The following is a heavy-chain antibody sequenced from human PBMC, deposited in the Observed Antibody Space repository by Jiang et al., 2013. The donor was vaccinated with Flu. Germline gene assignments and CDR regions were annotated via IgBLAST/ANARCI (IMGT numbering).Heavy chain of an antibody. D-gene: IGHD2-15*01. Sequence: GSGLVKPSETLSLTCTVSGDSISSAYYWAWIRQPPGNGLEWIGSVYYSGSTYYNPSLRSRVTISVDMFNNQFSLRLSSVTAADTAVYYCASSRYCSGGYYTEVYYYYGMDVWGQGPRSPSP. CDR2: VYYSGST. CDR1: GDSISSAYY. V-gene: IGHV4-38-2*02. J-gene: IGHJ6*02. CDR3: ASSRYCSGGYYTEVYYYYGMDV.